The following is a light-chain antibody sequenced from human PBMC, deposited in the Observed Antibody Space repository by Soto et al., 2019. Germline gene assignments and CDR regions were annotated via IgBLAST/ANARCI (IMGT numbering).Light chain of an antibody. CDR1: QSISTY. V-gene: IGKV1-39*01. Sequence: DIQMTQSPSSLSASVGDRVTITCRASQSISTYLNWYQQKAGIAPKLLIYATSSLQSGVPSRFSGSGSGTDFALTISSLQPEDFATYHCQQSYSTPLTFGGGTKVEIK. J-gene: IGKJ4*01. CDR2: ATS. CDR3: QQSYSTPLT.